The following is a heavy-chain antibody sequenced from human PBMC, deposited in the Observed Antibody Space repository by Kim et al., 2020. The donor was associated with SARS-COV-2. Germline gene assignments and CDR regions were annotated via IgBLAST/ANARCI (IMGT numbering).Heavy chain of an antibody. D-gene: IGHD5-18*01. CDR1: GGSISSYY. CDR3: ARRRYSYDH. Sequence: SETLSLTCTVSGGSISSYYWSWIRQPPGKGLEWIGYIYYSGTTNYDPSLKSRVTISVDTSKNQFSLKLSSVTAADTAVYYCARRRYSYDHWGQGTLVTVS. CDR2: IYYSGTT. V-gene: IGHV4-59*08. J-gene: IGHJ5*02.